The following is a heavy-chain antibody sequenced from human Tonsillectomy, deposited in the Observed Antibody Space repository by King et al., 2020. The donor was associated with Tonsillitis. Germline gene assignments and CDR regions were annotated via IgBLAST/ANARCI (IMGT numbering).Heavy chain of an antibody. Sequence: QLQESGPGLVRPSQTLSLTCTVSGGSISNSSYYWGWIRQSPEKGLEWIGSIYYGGNTYYNPSLKSRITISEDTSKNEFSLKVSSVTAADTATYYCARRQPLRGGVAVGSNYFALWGQGTLVTVSS. V-gene: IGHV4-39*01. CDR3: ARRQPLRGGVAVGSNYFAL. J-gene: IGHJ4*02. D-gene: IGHD3-10*01. CDR2: IYYGGNT. CDR1: GGSISNSSYY.